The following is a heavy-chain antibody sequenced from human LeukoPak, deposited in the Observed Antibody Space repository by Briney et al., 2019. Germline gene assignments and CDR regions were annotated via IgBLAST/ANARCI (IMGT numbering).Heavy chain of an antibody. V-gene: IGHV3-23*01. D-gene: IGHD4-17*01. J-gene: IGHJ4*02. Sequence: GGSLRLSCAASGLTFSNYAMNWVRQASGRGLGWVSGITDSGRKTYYADSVKGRFSISRDNSKNTVYLQMSDLRAEDTAVYYCAKITKATTPNYWGRGTLVTVSS. CDR1: GLTFSNYA. CDR3: AKITKATTPNY. CDR2: ITDSGRKT.